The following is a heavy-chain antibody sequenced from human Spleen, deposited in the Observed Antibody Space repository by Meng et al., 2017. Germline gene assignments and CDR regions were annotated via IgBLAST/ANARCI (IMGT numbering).Heavy chain of an antibody. V-gene: IGHV1-2*02. CDR1: GYSFTSYY. CDR2: INPNSGDT. D-gene: IGHD2-15*01. CDR3: ATVIGATATLGFDY. Sequence: ASVKVSCRASGYSFTSYYIHWVRQAPGQGLEWMGWINPNSGDTNHAQNFQGRVTMTRDTSISTAYMELYSLRSDDAAVYYCATVIGATATLGFDYWGQGTLVTVSS. J-gene: IGHJ4*02.